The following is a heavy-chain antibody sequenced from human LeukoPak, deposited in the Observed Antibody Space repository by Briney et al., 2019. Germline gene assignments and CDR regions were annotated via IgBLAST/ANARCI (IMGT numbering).Heavy chain of an antibody. CDR2: ISRDGSNK. Sequence: GGSLRLSCAASGFTFSDYNMRWIRQAPGKGLEWVSSISRDGSNKYYADSVKGRFTISRDNAKNSLFLQMNSLRAEDTAVYYCARVLRYCSGGNCYSGGLGYMDVWGKGTTVTISS. CDR1: GFTFSDYN. J-gene: IGHJ6*03. V-gene: IGHV3-11*01. CDR3: ARVLRYCSGGNCYSGGLGYMDV. D-gene: IGHD2-15*01.